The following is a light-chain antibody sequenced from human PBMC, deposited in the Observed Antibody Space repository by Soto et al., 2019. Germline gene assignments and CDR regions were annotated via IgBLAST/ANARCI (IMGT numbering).Light chain of an antibody. Sequence: SALTQPPSASGSPGQSVTISCTGTSRDIGGYDFVSWYQQHPGKAPKLMIYDVFKRPSGVPDRFSGSKSGNTASLTVSGLQADDEADYYCSSYGGSNNLLFGGGTKLTVL. J-gene: IGLJ2*01. CDR3: SSYGGSNNLL. CDR1: SRDIGGYDF. CDR2: DVF. V-gene: IGLV2-8*01.